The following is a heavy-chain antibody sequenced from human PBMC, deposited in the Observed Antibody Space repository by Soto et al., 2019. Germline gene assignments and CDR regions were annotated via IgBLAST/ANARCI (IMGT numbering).Heavy chain of an antibody. CDR2: IYYRGST. V-gene: IGHV4-31*03. D-gene: IGHD2-15*01. J-gene: IGHJ4*02. CDR1: GGSISSGGYY. CDR3: WGDTREGVVPYY. Sequence: QVQLQESGPGLVKPSQTLSLTCTVSGGSISSGGYYWSWFRQHPGKGLEWIGYIYYRGSTYFNPSLKSRVIMSLDTSKNQFSLKLSSVTAADTDGYYCWGDTREGVVPYYWGQRTLVTASA.